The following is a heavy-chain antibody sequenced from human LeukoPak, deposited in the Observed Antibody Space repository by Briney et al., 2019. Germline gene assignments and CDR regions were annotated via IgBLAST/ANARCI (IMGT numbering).Heavy chain of an antibody. Sequence: GASVKVSCKASGYTFTGYYMHWVRQAPGQGLEWMGWINPNSGGTNYARKFQGRVTMTRDTSISTAYMELSRLRSDDTAVYYCARHGTSSTTYIDYWGQGALVIVSS. V-gene: IGHV1-2*02. CDR3: ARHGTSSTTYIDY. D-gene: IGHD1-1*01. J-gene: IGHJ4*02. CDR2: INPNSGGT. CDR1: GYTFTGYY.